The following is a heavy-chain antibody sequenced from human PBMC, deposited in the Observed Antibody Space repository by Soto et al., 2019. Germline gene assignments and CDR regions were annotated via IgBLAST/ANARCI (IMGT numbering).Heavy chain of an antibody. CDR1: GGSISSYY. D-gene: IGHD6-13*01. V-gene: IGHV4-59*08. Sequence: SETLSLTCTVSGGSISSYYWSWIRQPPGKGLEWIGYIYYSGSTNYNPSLKSRVTISVDTSKNQFSLKLSSVTAADTAVYYCARQYSSSWYLNFDPWGQGTLVTVSS. CDR2: IYYSGST. CDR3: ARQYSSSWYLNFDP. J-gene: IGHJ5*02.